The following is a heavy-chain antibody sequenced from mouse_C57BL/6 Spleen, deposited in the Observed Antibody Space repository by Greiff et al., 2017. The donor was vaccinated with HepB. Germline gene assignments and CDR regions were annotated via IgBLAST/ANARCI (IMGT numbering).Heavy chain of an antibody. CDR1: GYSITSGYY. D-gene: IGHD2-2*01. Sequence: EVQLQESGPGLVKPSQSLSLTCSVTGYSITSGYYWNWIRQFPGNKLEWMGYISYDGSNNYNPSLKNRISITRDTSKNQFFLKLNSVTTEDTATYYCARETTMVDYFDYWGQGTTLTVSS. V-gene: IGHV3-6*01. CDR2: ISYDGSN. CDR3: ARETTMVDYFDY. J-gene: IGHJ2*01.